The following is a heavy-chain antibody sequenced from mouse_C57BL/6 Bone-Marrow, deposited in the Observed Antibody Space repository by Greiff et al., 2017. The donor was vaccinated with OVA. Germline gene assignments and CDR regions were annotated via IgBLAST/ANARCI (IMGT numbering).Heavy chain of an antibody. V-gene: IGHV1-54*01. CDR1: GYAFTNYL. CDR3: AREGLVLDYYAMDY. J-gene: IGHJ4*01. CDR2: INPGSGGT. D-gene: IGHD3-3*01. Sequence: VQLQQSGAELVRPGTSVKVSCKASGYAFTNYLIEWVKQRPGQGLEWIGVINPGSGGTNYNEKFKGKATLTADKSSSTAYMQLSSLTSEDSAVYFGAREGLVLDYYAMDYWGQGTSVTVSS.